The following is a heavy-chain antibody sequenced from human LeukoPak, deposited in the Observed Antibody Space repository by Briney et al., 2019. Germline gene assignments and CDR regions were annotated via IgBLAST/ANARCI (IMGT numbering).Heavy chain of an antibody. D-gene: IGHD5-18*01. CDR3: ARPLIGTAMVNDDAFDI. J-gene: IGHJ3*02. CDR2: ISYDGSNK. Sequence: PGRSLRLSCAASGFTFSSYAMHWVRQAPGKGLEWVAVISYDGSNKYYADSVKGRFTISRDNSKNTLYLQMNSLRAEDTAVYYCARPLIGTAMVNDDAFDIWGQGTMVTVSS. CDR1: GFTFSSYA. V-gene: IGHV3-30*01.